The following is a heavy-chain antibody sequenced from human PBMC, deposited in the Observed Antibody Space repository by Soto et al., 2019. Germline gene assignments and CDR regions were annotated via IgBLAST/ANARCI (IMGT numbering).Heavy chain of an antibody. CDR1: GFTFDDYA. Sequence: GGSLRLSCAASGFTFDDYAMHWVRQAPGKGLEWVSGISWNSGSIGYADSVKGRFTISRDNAKNSLYLQMNSLRAEDTALYYCAKAAQIITVATPSYYYYYYMDVWGKGTTVTVSS. CDR3: AKAAQIITVATPSYYYYYYMDV. CDR2: ISWNSGSI. J-gene: IGHJ6*03. V-gene: IGHV3-9*01. D-gene: IGHD5-12*01.